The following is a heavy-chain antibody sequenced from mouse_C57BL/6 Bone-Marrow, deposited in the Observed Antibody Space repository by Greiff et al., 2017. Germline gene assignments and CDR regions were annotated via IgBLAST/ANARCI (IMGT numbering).Heavy chain of an antibody. CDR3: AIHDYDDYCDY. V-gene: IGHV1-69*01. D-gene: IGHD2-4*01. Sequence: QVQLQPPGAELVMPGASVKLSCKSSGYTFTSYWLHWVKQRPGQGLAWIGEIDPSDLYTNSTQQFKGKSPLTVDKSSSTAYMQLSSLTSEDSAVYYCAIHDYDDYCDYWGQGTTLTVAS. CDR2: IDPSDLYT. CDR1: GYTFTSYW. J-gene: IGHJ2*01.